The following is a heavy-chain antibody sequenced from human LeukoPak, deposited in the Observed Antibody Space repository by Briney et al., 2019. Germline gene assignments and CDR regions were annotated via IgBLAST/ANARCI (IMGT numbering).Heavy chain of an antibody. V-gene: IGHV4-59*01. CDR1: GGSISSYY. D-gene: IGHD3-9*01. Sequence: PSETLSLTCTVSGGSISSYYWSWIRQPPGKGLEWIGYIYYSGSTNYNPSLKSRVTISVDTSKNQFSLKLSSVTAADTAVYYCARVGKEGPYYDILTGYPYYFDYWGQGTLVTVSS. J-gene: IGHJ4*02. CDR3: ARVGKEGPYYDILTGYPYYFDY. CDR2: IYYSGST.